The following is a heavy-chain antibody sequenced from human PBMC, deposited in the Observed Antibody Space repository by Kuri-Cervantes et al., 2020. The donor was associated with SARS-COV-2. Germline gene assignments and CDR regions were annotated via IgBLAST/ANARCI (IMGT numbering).Heavy chain of an antibody. J-gene: IGHJ4*02. CDR2: ISSSSYI. D-gene: IGHD4-17*01. CDR3: AKVGPPLDYGDYVSH. CDR1: GFTFSSYS. V-gene: IGHV3-21*04. Sequence: GGSLRLSCAASGFTFSSYSMNWVRQAPGKGLEWVSSISSSSYIYYADSVKGRFTISRDNAKNSLYLQMSSLRAEDTAVYYCAKVGPPLDYGDYVSHWGQGTLVTVSS.